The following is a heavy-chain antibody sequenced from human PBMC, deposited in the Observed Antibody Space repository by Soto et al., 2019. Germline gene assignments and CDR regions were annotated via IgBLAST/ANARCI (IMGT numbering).Heavy chain of an antibody. D-gene: IGHD3-10*01. V-gene: IGHV4-59*12. Sequence: QVQLQESGPGLVKPSETLSLTCTVSGGYISTYYWCWNRQPQGKGLELIGYIYYSGSPNYNPSLKIRVTISVDTSKNQFSLKLGSVTAADSAVYYCARRYGSCFDYWGQGTLVTVSS. CDR3: ARRYGSCFDY. CDR1: GGYISTYY. J-gene: IGHJ4*02. CDR2: IYYSGSP.